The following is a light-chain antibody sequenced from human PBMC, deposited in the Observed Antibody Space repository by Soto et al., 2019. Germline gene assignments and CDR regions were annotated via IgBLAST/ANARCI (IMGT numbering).Light chain of an antibody. J-gene: IGKJ4*01. CDR1: QSVSFY. CDR2: DTS. V-gene: IGKV3-11*01. CDR3: QQRNDWPPAT. Sequence: VLTQSPATLSLSPGERATLSCRASQSVSFYLAWYQQKPGQAPRLPIYDTSKRAPGIPARFSGSGSGTDFTLTITSVEPEDFAVYYCQQRNDWPPATFGGGTKVEIK.